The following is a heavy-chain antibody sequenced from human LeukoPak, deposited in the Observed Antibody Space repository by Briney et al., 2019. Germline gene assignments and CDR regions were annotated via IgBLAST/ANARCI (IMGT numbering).Heavy chain of an antibody. J-gene: IGHJ5*02. Sequence: ASVKVSCKASGYTFTSYGISWVRQAPGQGLEWMGLISAYNGNTNYAQKLQGRVTMTTDTSTSTAYMELRSLRSDDTAVYYCARVGGSAIFGVLRPFDPWGQGTLVTVSS. CDR3: ARVGGSAIFGVLRPFDP. CDR2: ISAYNGNT. V-gene: IGHV1-18*01. D-gene: IGHD3-3*01. CDR1: GYTFTSYG.